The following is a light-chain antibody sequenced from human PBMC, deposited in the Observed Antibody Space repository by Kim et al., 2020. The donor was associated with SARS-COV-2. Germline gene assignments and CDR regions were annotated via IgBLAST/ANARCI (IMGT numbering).Light chain of an antibody. CDR3: QKYDSAPWT. V-gene: IGKV1-27*01. J-gene: IGKJ1*01. CDR1: QDISRS. Sequence: ASVVDRVTITCRASQDISRSLAWYQQRPGKFPNLRFYATSPLRSRVPSRFSGSGSRTEFTLTISTLQPEDVATYYCQKYDSAPWTFGPGTKVDIK. CDR2: ATS.